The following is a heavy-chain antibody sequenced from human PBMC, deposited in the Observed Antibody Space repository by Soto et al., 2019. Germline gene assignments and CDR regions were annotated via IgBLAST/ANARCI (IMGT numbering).Heavy chain of an antibody. CDR1: GGSISSGGYY. CDR2: IYYSGST. J-gene: IGHJ6*02. CDR3: ASSSPDFWSGYSYYYGMDV. Sequence: SETLSLTCTVSGGSISSGGYYWSWIRQHPGKGLEWIGYIYYSGSTYYNPSLKSRVTTSVDTSKNQFSLKLSSVTAADTAVYYCASSSPDFWSGYSYYYGMDVWGQGTTVTVSS. V-gene: IGHV4-31*03. D-gene: IGHD3-3*01.